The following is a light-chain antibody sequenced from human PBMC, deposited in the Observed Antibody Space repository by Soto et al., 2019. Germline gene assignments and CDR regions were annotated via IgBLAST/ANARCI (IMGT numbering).Light chain of an antibody. CDR1: QIISSY. Sequence: DIQMTQSPSSLSASVGDRVTITCRASQIISSYLNWYQQKPGKAPKLLIYAASTLQSGVPSRFSGSGSGTDFTLTISSLQPEDFATYYCQQSYSRPETFGQGTKVEI. J-gene: IGKJ1*01. CDR3: QQSYSRPET. V-gene: IGKV1-39*01. CDR2: AAS.